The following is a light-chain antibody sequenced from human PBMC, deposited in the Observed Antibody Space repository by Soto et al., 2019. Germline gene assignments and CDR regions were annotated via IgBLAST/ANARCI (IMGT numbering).Light chain of an antibody. Sequence: DVVMTQTPLSLSVAPGQPTSISCKSSQSLLHITGETFLFWYLQKPGQSPQLLIYEVSTRVSGVPDRFSGSGSGPDFTLEISRVETDDFGIYYCMQSTQLPPTFGQGTRLGI. J-gene: IGKJ5*01. CDR3: MQSTQLPPT. CDR1: QSLLHITGETF. CDR2: EVS. V-gene: IGKV2D-29*02.